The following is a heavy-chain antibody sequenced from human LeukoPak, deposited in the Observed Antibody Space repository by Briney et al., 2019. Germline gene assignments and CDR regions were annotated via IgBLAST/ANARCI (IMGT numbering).Heavy chain of an antibody. CDR2: INWNGGST. J-gene: IGHJ6*03. Sequence: GGSLRLSCAASGFTFDDYGMSWVREAPGTGLEWVSGINWNGGSTGYADSVKGRFTISRDNAKNSLYLQMNSLRPEDTALYYCAREPLLDNYYSYMDVWGKGTTVTVFS. D-gene: IGHD1-26*01. CDR3: AREPLLDNYYSYMDV. V-gene: IGHV3-20*04. CDR1: GFTFDDYG.